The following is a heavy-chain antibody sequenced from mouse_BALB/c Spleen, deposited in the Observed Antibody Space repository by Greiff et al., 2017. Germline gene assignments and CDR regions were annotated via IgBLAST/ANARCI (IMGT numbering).Heavy chain of an antibody. CDR2: ISSGGGST. CDR1: GFAFSSYD. V-gene: IGHV5-12-1*01. CDR3: ARPIYDGYYDAMDY. D-gene: IGHD2-3*01. J-gene: IGHJ4*01. Sequence: DVKLQESGGGLVKPGGSLKLSCAASGFAFSSYDMSWVRQTPEKRLEWVAYISSGGGSTYYPDTVKGRFTISRDNAKNTLYLQMSSLKSEDTAMYYCARPIYDGYYDAMDYWGQGTSVTVSS.